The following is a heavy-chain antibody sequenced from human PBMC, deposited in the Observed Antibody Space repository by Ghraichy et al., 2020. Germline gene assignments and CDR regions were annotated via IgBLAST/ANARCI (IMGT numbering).Heavy chain of an antibody. CDR2: MSYSGSA. V-gene: IGHV4-59*01. J-gene: IGHJ6*02. D-gene: IGHD2-21*01. Sequence: SQTLSLTCTVSGGYISGYYWTWIRQPPGKGLEWIGYMSYSGSANYNPSLESRLTMSLDTSKNHFFLKLTSVTAADTALYYCARVNSDLNGLDVWGQGTTVIVSS. CDR1: GGYISGYY. CDR3: ARVNSDLNGLDV.